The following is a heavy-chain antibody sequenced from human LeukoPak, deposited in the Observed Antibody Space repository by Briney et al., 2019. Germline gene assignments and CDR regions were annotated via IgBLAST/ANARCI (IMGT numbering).Heavy chain of an antibody. CDR3: ARPVGSKDAFDI. CDR1: GDTFSSYA. V-gene: IGHV1-69*01. Sequence: SVKVSCKASGDTFSSYAISWVRQAPGQGLEWMGGIIPIFGTANYAQKFQGRVTITADESTSTAYMELSSLRSEDTAVYYCARPVGSKDAFDIWGQGTMVTVSS. CDR2: IIPIFGTA. J-gene: IGHJ3*02. D-gene: IGHD1-26*01.